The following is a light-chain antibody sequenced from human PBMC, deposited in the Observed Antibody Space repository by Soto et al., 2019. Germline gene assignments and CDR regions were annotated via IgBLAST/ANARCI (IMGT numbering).Light chain of an antibody. V-gene: IGKV3-20*01. CDR3: QQYGSSPWA. CDR1: QSVSSSY. CDR2: DAS. J-gene: IGKJ1*01. Sequence: EIVLTQSPGTLSLSPGERATLSCSASQSVSSSYLAWYQRKPGQAPRLLIYDASNRATGIPARFSGRGSGTDFTLTISRLEPEDFAVYYCQQYGSSPWAFGPGTKVDI.